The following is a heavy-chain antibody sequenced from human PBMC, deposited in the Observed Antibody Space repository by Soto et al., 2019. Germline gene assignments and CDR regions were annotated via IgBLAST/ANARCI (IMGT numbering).Heavy chain of an antibody. CDR3: VRDPCGDCFAWSFDL. V-gene: IGHV3-30*09. CDR2: ISYDGTTK. Sequence: QLVGSGGGVVQPGGSLRLSCAASGFAFSRFALHWLRQAPGKGLEWVALISYDGTTKYYPDAVKGRFAISRDNSNNTLYLEINSLRPEEPAFDYCVRDPCGDCFAWSFDLCGHATLVTVSS. CDR1: GFAFSRFA. D-gene: IGHD2-21*02. J-gene: IGHJ2*01.